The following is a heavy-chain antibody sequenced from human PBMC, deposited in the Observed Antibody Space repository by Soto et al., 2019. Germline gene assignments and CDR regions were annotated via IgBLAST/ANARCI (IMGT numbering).Heavy chain of an antibody. CDR3: ARAEAWNFIYWFDP. CDR1: GYTFITYD. Sequence: QARLVQSGAEVKKPGASAKVSCKASGYTFITYDINWVRQAPGQGLEWMGWVNPHSGKTEFAQKFQGRLSMTTNTSINTAYMELSSLTSEDTAMYYCARAEAWNFIYWFDPWGRGTLVTVAS. CDR2: VNPHSGKT. V-gene: IGHV1-8*01. J-gene: IGHJ5*02. D-gene: IGHD1-7*01.